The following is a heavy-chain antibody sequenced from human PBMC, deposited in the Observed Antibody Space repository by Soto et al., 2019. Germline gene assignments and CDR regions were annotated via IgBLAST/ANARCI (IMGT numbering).Heavy chain of an antibody. CDR2: IYGNDDK. J-gene: IGHJ4*02. V-gene: IGHV2-5*01. D-gene: IGHD1-1*01. CDR3: AHRENWNFDY. Sequence: QITLKESDPTLVKPTQTLTLTCTFSGFSLSTSGVAVGWISQPPGKALEWLALIYGNDDKRYSPSLKSRLTITKDTSKNQGVLTMTNFDPVDTATYYCAHRENWNFDYWGQGTLVTVSS. CDR1: GFSLSTSGVA.